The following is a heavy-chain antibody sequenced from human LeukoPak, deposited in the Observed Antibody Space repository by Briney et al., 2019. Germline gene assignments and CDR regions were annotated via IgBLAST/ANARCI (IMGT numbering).Heavy chain of an antibody. CDR3: ARDGSRSVATMGMDV. Sequence: SETLSLTCTVSGGSISSYYWSWIRQPPGKGLEWIGYIYYSGSTNYNPSLKSRVSISVDTSKNQFSLNLTSVTAADTAVYYCARDGSRSVATMGMDVWGKGTTVTVSS. J-gene: IGHJ6*04. D-gene: IGHD5-24*01. CDR1: GGSISSYY. CDR2: IYYSGST. V-gene: IGHV4-59*12.